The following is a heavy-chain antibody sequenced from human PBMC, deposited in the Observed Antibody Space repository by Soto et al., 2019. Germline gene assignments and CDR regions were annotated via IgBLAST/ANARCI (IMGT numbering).Heavy chain of an antibody. D-gene: IGHD3-10*01. J-gene: IGHJ1*01. CDR2: SKNKADSYTT. Sequence: EVQLVESGGGLVQPGGSLRLSVAASGFTFSDHYMDWVRQAPGKGLEWVGRSKNKADSYTTEYAASVKGRFTISRDGSENSLYLQMNSLKTEDTAVYYCTVWGSGNDFGAAWGQGILVTVSS. CDR3: TVWGSGNDFGAA. CDR1: GFTFSDHY. V-gene: IGHV3-72*01.